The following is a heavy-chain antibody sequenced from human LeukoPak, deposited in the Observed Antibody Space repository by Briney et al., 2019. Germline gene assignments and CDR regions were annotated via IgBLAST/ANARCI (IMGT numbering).Heavy chain of an antibody. Sequence: ASVKVSCKASGYTFTSYGISWVRQAPGQGLEWMGWISAYNGNTNYAQKPQGRVTMTTDTSTSTAYMELRSLRSDDTAVYYCARYSLGEGVTNPTYYYYGMDVWGQGTTVTVSS. D-gene: IGHD1-26*01. J-gene: IGHJ6*02. CDR2: ISAYNGNT. CDR1: GYTFTSYG. V-gene: IGHV1-18*01. CDR3: ARYSLGEGVTNPTYYYYGMDV.